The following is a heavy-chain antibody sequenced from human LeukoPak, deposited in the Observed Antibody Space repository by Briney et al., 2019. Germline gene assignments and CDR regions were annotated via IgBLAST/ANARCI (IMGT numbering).Heavy chain of an antibody. V-gene: IGHV4-39*07. CDR1: GGSISSSTYY. Sequence: TTSETLSLTCTVSGGSISSSTYYWGRIRQPPGKDLEWIGSIFYSGSTYYNPSLKSRVTISVDTSKNQFSLKLNSVTAADAAIYYCARVKRAVAGFFDFWGQGTLVTVSS. CDR3: ARVKRAVAGFFDF. J-gene: IGHJ4*02. CDR2: IFYSGST. D-gene: IGHD6-19*01.